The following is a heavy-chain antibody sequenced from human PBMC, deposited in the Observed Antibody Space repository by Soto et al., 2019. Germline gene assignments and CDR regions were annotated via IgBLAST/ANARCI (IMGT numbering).Heavy chain of an antibody. CDR3: ARPAAEMATTPPFDY. CDR1: GFTFSSYA. CDR2: ISYDGSNK. V-gene: IGHV3-30-3*01. D-gene: IGHD5-12*01. Sequence: GGSLRLSCAASGFTFSSYAMHWVRQAPGKGLEWVAVISYDGSNKYYADSVKGRFTISRDNSKNTLYLQMNSLRAEDTAVYYCARPAAEMATTPPFDYWGQGTLVTVSS. J-gene: IGHJ4*02.